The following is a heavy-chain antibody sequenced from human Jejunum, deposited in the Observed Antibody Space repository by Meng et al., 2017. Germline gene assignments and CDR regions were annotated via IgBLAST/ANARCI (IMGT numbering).Heavy chain of an antibody. CDR3: ARDFEALNGV. CDR1: GDSISSSYW. V-gene: IGHV4-4*02. J-gene: IGHJ1*01. CDR2: IYHSGTT. D-gene: IGHD2-8*01. Sequence: QVPLQESGPGLVKPWGTLSLTCAVSGDSISSSYWWSWVRQSPGKGLEWIGEIYHSGTTNYNPSLKSRVTLSVDKSKNQFSLNLSSVTAADTAAYFCARDFEALNGVWGQGTLVTVSS.